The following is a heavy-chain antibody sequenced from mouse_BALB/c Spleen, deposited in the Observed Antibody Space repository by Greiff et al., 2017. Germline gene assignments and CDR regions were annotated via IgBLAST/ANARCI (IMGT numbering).Heavy chain of an antibody. CDR3: ARGLRSGYYAMDY. CDR2: ISSGGST. Sequence: DVKLEESGGGLVKPGGSLKLSCAASGFTFSSYAMSWVRQTPEKRLEWVASISSGGSTYYPDSVKGRFTISRDNARNILYLQMSSLRSEDTAMYYCARGLRSGYYAMDYWGQGTSVTVSS. CDR1: GFTFSSYA. J-gene: IGHJ4*01. V-gene: IGHV5-6-5*01. D-gene: IGHD1-1*01.